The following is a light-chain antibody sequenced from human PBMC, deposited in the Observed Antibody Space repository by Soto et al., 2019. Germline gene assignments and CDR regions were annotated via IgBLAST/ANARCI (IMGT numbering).Light chain of an antibody. CDR1: QSISSY. CDR3: QQSYSTRLT. Sequence: DIQMTQSPSTLAASAGDRVTITCRASQSISSYLNWYQQKPGKAPKLLIYAASSLQSGVPSRFSGSGSGTDFTLTISSLQPEDFATYYCQQSYSTRLTFGGGTKVDIK. CDR2: AAS. J-gene: IGKJ4*01. V-gene: IGKV1-39*01.